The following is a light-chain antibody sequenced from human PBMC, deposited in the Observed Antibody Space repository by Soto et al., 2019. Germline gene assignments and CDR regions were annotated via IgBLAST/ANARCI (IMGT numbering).Light chain of an antibody. CDR2: AAS. CDR1: QSISTY. Sequence: DIQMTQSPSSLSASVGDRVTITCRASQSISTYLHRYQQKPGKAPNLLIYAASTLQSGVPSRFSGSGSGTDFTLTISSLQPEDFATYFCQQSYSTPRTFGQGTKVDIK. J-gene: IGKJ1*01. V-gene: IGKV1-39*01. CDR3: QQSYSTPRT.